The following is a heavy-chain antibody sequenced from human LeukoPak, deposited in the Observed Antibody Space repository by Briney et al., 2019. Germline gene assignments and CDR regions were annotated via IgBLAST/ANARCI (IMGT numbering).Heavy chain of an antibody. CDR1: RFTFDDYA. V-gene: IGHV3-9*01. J-gene: IGHJ4*02. D-gene: IGHD6-19*01. CDR2: ISWNSGSI. CDR3: ARDHPVAGFDY. Sequence: GGSLRLSCAASRFTFDDYAMHWVRQAPGKGLEWVSGISWNSGSIGYADSVKGRFTISRDNAKNSLYLQMNSLRAEDTAVYYCARDHPVAGFDYWGQGTLVTVSS.